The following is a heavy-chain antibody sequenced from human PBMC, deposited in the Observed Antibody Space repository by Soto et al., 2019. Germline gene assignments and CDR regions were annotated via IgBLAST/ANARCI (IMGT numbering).Heavy chain of an antibody. J-gene: IGHJ4*02. CDR1: GFTFSSFE. CDR2: ISSSASII. V-gene: IGHV3-48*03. D-gene: IGHD1-7*01. CDR3: VRDLLTTGTRFDS. Sequence: PGGSLRLSCAASGFTFSSFEMNWVRQAPGKGLEWIAYISSSASIIYYADSVQGRFTISRENANSSLYLQMNSLRAEDTAVYYCVRDLLTTGTRFDSWGQGALGTVSS.